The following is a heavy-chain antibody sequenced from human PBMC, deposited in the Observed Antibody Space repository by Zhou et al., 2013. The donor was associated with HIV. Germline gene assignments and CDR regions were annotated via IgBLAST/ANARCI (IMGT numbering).Heavy chain of an antibody. D-gene: IGHD3-9*01. CDR1: GYTFTSYS. CDR3: ARTQLRYFDGGEFYFDY. Sequence: QVQLVQSGGEVKKPGASVKVSCKASGYTFTSYSISWVRQAPGQGLEWMGWISTYNDNRNYAQKLQGRVTMTKDTSTSTAYMELRSLRYDDTAVYYXARTQLRYFDGGEFYFDYWGQGTLVTVSS. V-gene: IGHV1-18*01. CDR2: ISTYNDNR. J-gene: IGHJ4*02.